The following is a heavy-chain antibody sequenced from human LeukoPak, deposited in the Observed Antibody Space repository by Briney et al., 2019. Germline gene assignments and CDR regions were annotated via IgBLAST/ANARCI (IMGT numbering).Heavy chain of an antibody. CDR1: GFSFSHFW. V-gene: IGHV3-74*01. Sequence: GGSLRLSCAASGFSFSHFWMHWVRQAPGKGLVWISRIKGDGISTNYADPVKGRFTISRDNAKNTLYLQMNSLRAEDTAEYYCARAGVGGAFDIWGQGTMVTVSS. D-gene: IGHD7-27*01. CDR2: IKGDGIST. J-gene: IGHJ3*02. CDR3: ARAGVGGAFDI.